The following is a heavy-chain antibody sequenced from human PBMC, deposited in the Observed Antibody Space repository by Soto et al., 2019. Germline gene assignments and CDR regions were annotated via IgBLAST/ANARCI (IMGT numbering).Heavy chain of an antibody. Sequence: PGGSLRLSCAASGFTFSRYWMYWVRQGPGKGLVWVSRINTDGTITHYADSVEGRFTISRDNAKNTVYLHMTGLRAEDTALYYCVRLLDRDFWGQGTLVTVSS. CDR2: INTDGTIT. CDR3: VRLLDRDF. CDR1: GFTFSRYW. V-gene: IGHV3-74*01. J-gene: IGHJ4*02. D-gene: IGHD1-1*01.